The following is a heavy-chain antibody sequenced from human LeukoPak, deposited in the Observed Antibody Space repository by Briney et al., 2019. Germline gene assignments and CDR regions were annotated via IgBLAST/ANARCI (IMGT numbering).Heavy chain of an antibody. CDR3: ARPRLAAALTSNWFDP. CDR1: GFTFSSYW. CDR2: IKQDGSEK. Sequence: GGSLRLSCAASGFTFSSYWMSWVRQAPGKGLEWVANIKQDGSEKYYVDSVKGRFTISRDNAKNSLYLQMNSLRAEDTAVYYCARPRLAAALTSNWFDPWGQGTLVTVSS. V-gene: IGHV3-7*01. J-gene: IGHJ5*02. D-gene: IGHD6-13*01.